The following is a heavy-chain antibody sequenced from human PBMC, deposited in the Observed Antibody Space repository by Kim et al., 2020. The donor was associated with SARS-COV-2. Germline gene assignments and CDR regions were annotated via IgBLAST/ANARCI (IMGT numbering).Heavy chain of an antibody. V-gene: IGHV5-51*01. D-gene: IGHD6-13*01. CDR2: IYPGDSDT. CDR3: ARLDAPGIAAAGAFDY. J-gene: IGHJ4*02. CDR1: GYSFTSYW. Sequence: GESLKISCKGSGYSFTSYWIGWVRQMPGKGLEWMGIIYPGDSDTRYIPSFQGQVTISADKSISTAYLQWSSLKASDTAMYYCARLDAPGIAAAGAFDYWGQGTLVTVSS.